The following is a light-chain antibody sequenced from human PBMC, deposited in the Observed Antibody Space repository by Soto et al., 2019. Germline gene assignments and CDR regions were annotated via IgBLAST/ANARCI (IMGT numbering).Light chain of an antibody. CDR3: QQYNNWPRT. Sequence: EIVITQSPATLSLSPGGRATLSCRASQSISDTLAWYQQKPVQAPRHLLHGASTRATGFPARFSGSGSGTDFTLTISSLQSADFAVYYCQQYNNWPRTFGQGTKVDIK. CDR1: QSISDT. J-gene: IGKJ1*01. V-gene: IGKV3-15*01. CDR2: GAS.